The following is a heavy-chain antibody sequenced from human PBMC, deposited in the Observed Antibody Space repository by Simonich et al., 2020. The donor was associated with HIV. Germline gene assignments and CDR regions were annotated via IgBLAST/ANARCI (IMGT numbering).Heavy chain of an antibody. J-gene: IGHJ4*02. CDR2: ISYDGSNK. D-gene: IGHD3-16*01. CDR1: GFTFSGYA. CDR3: ASGGSISSVWADDY. V-gene: IGHV3-30*07. Sequence: QVQLVESGGGVVQPGRSLRLSCAASGFTFSGYAMHGVRQAPGKGLEWVAVISYDGSNKYYADSVKGRFTISREHSKNTLYLQMNSLGAEDTAVYYCASGGSISSVWADDYWGQGTLVTVSS.